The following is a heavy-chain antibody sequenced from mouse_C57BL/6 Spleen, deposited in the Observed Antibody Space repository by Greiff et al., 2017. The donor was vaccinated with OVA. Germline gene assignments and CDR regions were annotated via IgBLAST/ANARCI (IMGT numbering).Heavy chain of an antibody. CDR1: GYTFTDYY. CDR3: ARTFYYGNYRDAMDY. V-gene: IGHV1-26*01. D-gene: IGHD2-1*01. CDR2: INPNNGGT. Sequence: VQLQQSGPELVKPGASVKISCKASGYTFTDYYMNWVKQSHGKSLEWIGDINPNNGGTSYNQKFKGKATLTVDKSSSTAYMELRSLTSEDSAVYYCARTFYYGNYRDAMDYWGQGTSVTVSS. J-gene: IGHJ4*01.